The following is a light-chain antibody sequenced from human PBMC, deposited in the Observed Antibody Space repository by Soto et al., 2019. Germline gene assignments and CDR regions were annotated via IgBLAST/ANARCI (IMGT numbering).Light chain of an antibody. V-gene: IGLV1-51*01. CDR1: SSNIGSNF. J-gene: IGLJ2*01. Sequence: QAVVTQPPSVSAAPGQKVTIFCSGSSSNIGSNFLSWYQQLPGTAPKLLIYDSNKRPSGIPDRFSGSKSGTSATLGITGLQTGDEADYYCGTWDSSLSVVVFGGGTKVTVL. CDR2: DSN. CDR3: GTWDSSLSVVV.